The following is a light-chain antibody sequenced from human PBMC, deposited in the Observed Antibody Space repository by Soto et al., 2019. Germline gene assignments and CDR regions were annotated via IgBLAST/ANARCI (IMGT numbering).Light chain of an antibody. CDR3: QSYDISLSGWV. J-gene: IGLJ3*02. Sequence: QSVLTQPPSVXGAXXXXXXISCTGSSSNIGARYDVHWYRQLPGTAPKLLIYRDSNRPAGVPDRFSGSKSGTSASLAITGLQAEDEADYYCQSYDISLSGWVFGGGTKLTVL. CDR2: RDS. CDR1: SSNIGARYD. V-gene: IGLV1-40*01.